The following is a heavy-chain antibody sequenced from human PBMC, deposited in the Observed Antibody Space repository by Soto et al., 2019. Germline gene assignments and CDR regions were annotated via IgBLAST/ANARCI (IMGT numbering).Heavy chain of an antibody. CDR2: IYYSGST. CDR1: GGSISSGGYY. V-gene: IGHV4-31*03. J-gene: IGHJ5*02. CDR3: VRVEQRGVWFDP. D-gene: IGHD6-25*01. Sequence: SETLSLTCTVSGGSISSGGYYWSWIRQHPGKGLEWIGYIYYSGSTYYNPSLKSRVTISVDTSKNQFSLKLSSVTAADTAVYYCVRVEQRGVWFDPWGQGTLVTVSS.